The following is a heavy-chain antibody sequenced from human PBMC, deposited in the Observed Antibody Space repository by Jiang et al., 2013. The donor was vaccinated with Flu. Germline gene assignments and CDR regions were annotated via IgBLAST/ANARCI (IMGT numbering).Heavy chain of an antibody. J-gene: IGHJ4*02. CDR2: ISHSGTT. CDR1: GYSINSGHY. CDR3: ARGSPYDY. Sequence: GSGLVKPSETLSLTCAVSGYSINSGHYWGWIRQPPGKGVEWIGSISHSGTTYYNPSLKSRVTISVDMSKNQFSLKLTSVTAADTAVYYCARGSPYDYWGQGTLVTVSS. D-gene: IGHD1-26*01. V-gene: IGHV4-38-2*01.